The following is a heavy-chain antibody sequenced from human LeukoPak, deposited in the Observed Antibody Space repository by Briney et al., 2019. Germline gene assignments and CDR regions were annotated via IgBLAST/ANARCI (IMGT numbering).Heavy chain of an antibody. V-gene: IGHV3-23*01. D-gene: IGHD2-15*01. Sequence: GGSLRLSCAASGFTFSSYAMSCVRQAPGKWLEWVSDISGSGGSTYYADSVTGRFTISRDNSKNTLYLQMNSLRAEDTAVYYCAKVLGNSLVAVLVDYWGQGTLVTVSS. J-gene: IGHJ4*02. CDR3: AKVLGNSLVAVLVDY. CDR1: GFTFSSYA. CDR2: ISGSGGST.